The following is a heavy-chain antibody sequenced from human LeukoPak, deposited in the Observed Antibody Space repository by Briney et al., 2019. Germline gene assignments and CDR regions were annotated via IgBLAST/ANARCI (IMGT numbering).Heavy chain of an antibody. D-gene: IGHD5-12*01. J-gene: IGHJ3*02. CDR2: ISSNGLTT. V-gene: IGHV3-64*02. CDR3: VRDFKWLETFDI. Sequence: GGSLRLSCAASGFTFSYYAIRWVRQAPGKGLEYVSTISSNGLTTYYGDSVKGRFTVSRDNSKNTLYLQMGSLRPEDMAVYYCVRDFKWLETFDIGGRGTMVTVSS. CDR1: GFTFSYYA.